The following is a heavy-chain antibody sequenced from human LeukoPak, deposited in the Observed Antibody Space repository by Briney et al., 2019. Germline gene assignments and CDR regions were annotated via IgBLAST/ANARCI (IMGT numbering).Heavy chain of an antibody. CDR1: GFTFRTYA. CDR2: ISGSGGST. D-gene: IGHD6-19*01. V-gene: IGHV3-23*01. Sequence: GGSLRLSCAASGFTFRTYAMSWVRQAPGKGLEWVSGISGSGGSTYYADSVKGRFTISRDNSKNTLYLQMNSLRAEDTAVYYCARDQRSSPAPNWFDPWGQGTLVTVSS. J-gene: IGHJ5*02. CDR3: ARDQRSSPAPNWFDP.